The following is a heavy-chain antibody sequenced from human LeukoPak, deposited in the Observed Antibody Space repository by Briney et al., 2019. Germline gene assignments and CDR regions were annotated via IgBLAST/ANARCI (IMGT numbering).Heavy chain of an antibody. J-gene: IGHJ4*02. CDR1: GGSIRSSSYY. CDR3: ARQVVAVAGTGYFDY. CDR2: IYYSGST. V-gene: IGHV4-39*01. D-gene: IGHD6-19*01. Sequence: SETLSLTCTVSGGSIRSSSYYWGWIRQPPGKGPEWIGSIYYSGSTYYNASLKSRGTISVDTSKNQFSLKLNSVTAADTAVYFCARQVVAVAGTGYFDYWGQGTLVTVSS.